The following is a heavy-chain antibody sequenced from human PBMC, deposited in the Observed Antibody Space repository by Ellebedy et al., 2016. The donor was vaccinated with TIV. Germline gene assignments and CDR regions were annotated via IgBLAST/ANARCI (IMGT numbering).Heavy chain of an antibody. CDR1: GFTFSSFA. V-gene: IGHV3-23*01. Sequence: GESLKISCAASGFTFSSFAMHWVRQTPGQGLEWLSVISAGGDNTYHADSVKGRFTITRDNSKNTLYLQMDRLRAEDTAVYYCAKGTSSGFNYDRVDSKSWGQGTLVSVSS. D-gene: IGHD3-22*01. J-gene: IGHJ5*02. CDR3: AKGTSSGFNYDRVDSKS. CDR2: ISAGGDNT.